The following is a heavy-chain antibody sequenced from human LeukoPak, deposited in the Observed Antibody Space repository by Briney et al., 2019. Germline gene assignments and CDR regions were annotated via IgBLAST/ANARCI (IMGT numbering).Heavy chain of an antibody. Sequence: GASXXVSCKASGYTFTSYDINWVRQATGQGLEWMGWKNPNSGNTGYAQKFQGRVTITRNTSISTAYMEMSSLTSEDTAVYYCARGGEYSGSYYDWFDPWGQGTLVTVSS. CDR3: ARGGEYSGSYYDWFDP. J-gene: IGHJ5*02. D-gene: IGHD1-26*01. CDR1: GYTFTSYD. V-gene: IGHV1-8*03. CDR2: KNPNSGNT.